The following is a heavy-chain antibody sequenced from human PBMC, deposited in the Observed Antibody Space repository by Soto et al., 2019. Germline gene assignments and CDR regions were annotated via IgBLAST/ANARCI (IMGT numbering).Heavy chain of an antibody. CDR2: ISAYNGNT. Sequence: QVQLVQSGAEVKKPGASVKVSCKASGYTFTSYGISWVRQAPGQGLEWMGWISAYNGNTNYAQKLQGRVTMTTDTSTSTAYRERRSLRSDDTAVYYCARDVAIYSGYDPPVIYWGQGTLVPVSS. J-gene: IGHJ4*02. V-gene: IGHV1-18*01. CDR3: ARDVAIYSGYDPPVIY. D-gene: IGHD5-12*01. CDR1: GYTFTSYG.